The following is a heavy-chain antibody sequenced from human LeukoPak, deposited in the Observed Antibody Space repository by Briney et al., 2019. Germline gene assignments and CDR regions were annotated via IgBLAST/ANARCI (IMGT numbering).Heavy chain of an antibody. J-gene: IGHJ6*03. CDR3: ARAVAKRHYYYYYNMDV. Sequence: ASVKVSCKASGYTFTSYDINWVRQATGQGLEWMGWMNPNSGNTGYAQKFQGRVTMTRNTSISTAYMELSSLRSEDTAVYYCARAVAKRHYYYYYNMDVWGKGTTVTVSS. CDR2: MNPNSGNT. CDR1: GYTFTSYD. V-gene: IGHV1-8*01. D-gene: IGHD5-24*01.